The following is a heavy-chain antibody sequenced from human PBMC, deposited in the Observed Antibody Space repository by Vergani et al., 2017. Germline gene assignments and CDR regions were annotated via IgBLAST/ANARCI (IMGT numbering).Heavy chain of an antibody. D-gene: IGHD1-26*01. CDR1: GYTFTTYA. V-gene: IGHV7-4-1*02. Sequence: QVQLVQSGSELKKPGASVKVSCKASGYTFTTYAMNWVRQAPGQGLEWMGWINTNTGNPTYAPSFTGRFVFSLDTSVSTTYLHISRLEPEDTAVYYSACDCRVREAPGGCFEYWGQGTLVTVSS. J-gene: IGHJ4*02. CDR2: INTNTGNP. CDR3: ACDCRVREAPGGCFEY.